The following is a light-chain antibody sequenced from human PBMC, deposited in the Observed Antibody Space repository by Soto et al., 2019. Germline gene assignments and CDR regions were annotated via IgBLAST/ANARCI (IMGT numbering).Light chain of an antibody. V-gene: IGLV2-14*01. CDR2: EVR. Sequence: QSALTQPASVSGSAGQSITISCSGTMRDVGAYNLVSWYQQHPGTAPKLIIYEVRNRPSGISSRFSGSRSGNTASLTISGLQSEDEGEYYCSAYTARSTLVFGGGTKLT. J-gene: IGLJ3*02. CDR3: SAYTARSTLV. CDR1: MRDVGAYNL.